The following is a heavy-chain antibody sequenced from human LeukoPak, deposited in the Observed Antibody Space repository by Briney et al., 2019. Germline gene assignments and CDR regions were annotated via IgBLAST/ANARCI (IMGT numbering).Heavy chain of an antibody. Sequence: GGSLRLSCAASGFTFSSYAMHWVRQAPGKGLEWVAVISYDGSNKYYADSVKGRFTISRDNSKNTLYLQMNSLRAEDTAVYYCASLWELLDYWGQGTLDTVSS. V-gene: IGHV3-30-3*01. CDR3: ASLWELLDY. D-gene: IGHD1-26*01. CDR2: ISYDGSNK. J-gene: IGHJ4*02. CDR1: GFTFSSYA.